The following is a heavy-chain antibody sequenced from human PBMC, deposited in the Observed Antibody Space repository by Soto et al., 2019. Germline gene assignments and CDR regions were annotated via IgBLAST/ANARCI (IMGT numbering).Heavy chain of an antibody. CDR1: GFTFSSYS. J-gene: IGHJ6*02. CDR2: ISSSSSYI. Sequence: TGRFLRLCCAASGFTFSSYSMNWVRQAPGKGLEWVSSISSSSSYIYYADSVKGRFTISRDNAKNSLYLQMNSLRAEDTAVYYCARLHYYYYYGMDVWGQGTTVTVSS. V-gene: IGHV3-21*01. CDR3: ARLHYYYYYGMDV.